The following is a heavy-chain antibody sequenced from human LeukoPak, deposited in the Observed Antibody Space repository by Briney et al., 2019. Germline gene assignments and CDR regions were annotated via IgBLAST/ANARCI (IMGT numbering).Heavy chain of an antibody. V-gene: IGHV3-23*01. CDR2: ISCSGGST. J-gene: IGHJ4*02. CDR3: AKYSGWLKTRFDY. CDR1: GFTFSTYA. D-gene: IGHD6-19*01. Sequence: GGSLRLSCTVSGFTFSTYAMAWVRQAPGKGLEWVSAISCSGGSTYYADSVKGRFTISRDNSKNTLYLQMNSLRAEDTAVYYCAKYSGWLKTRFDYWGQGTLVTVSS.